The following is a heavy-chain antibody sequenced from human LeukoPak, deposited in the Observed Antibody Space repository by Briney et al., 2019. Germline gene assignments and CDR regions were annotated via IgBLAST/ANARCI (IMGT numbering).Heavy chain of an antibody. V-gene: IGHV3-7*04. CDR3: ARSPGGDEGGFCFDY. CDR1: GFTFSNYW. CDR2: IKQDGSQK. J-gene: IGHJ4*02. D-gene: IGHD3-10*01. Sequence: SGGSLRLSCAASGFTFSNYWMSCVRQAPGKGLEWVANIKQDGSQKYYVDSLKGRFTISRDNAKNSLYLQMNSLRAEDTAVYYCARSPGGDEGGFCFDYWGQGTLVTVSS.